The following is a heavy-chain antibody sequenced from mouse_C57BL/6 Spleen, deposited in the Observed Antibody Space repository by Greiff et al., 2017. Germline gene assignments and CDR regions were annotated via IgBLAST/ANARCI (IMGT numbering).Heavy chain of an antibody. D-gene: IGHD1-3*01. J-gene: IGHJ4*01. V-gene: IGHV1-80*01. CDR2: IYPGDGDT. CDR1: GYAFSSYW. CDR3: ARDDYNWAMDY. Sequence: QVQLKESGAELVKPGASVKISCKASGYAFSSYWMNWVKQRPGKGLEWIGQIYPGDGDTNYNGKFKGKATLTADKSSSTAYMQLSSLTSEDSAVYFCARDDYNWAMDYWGQGTSVTVSS.